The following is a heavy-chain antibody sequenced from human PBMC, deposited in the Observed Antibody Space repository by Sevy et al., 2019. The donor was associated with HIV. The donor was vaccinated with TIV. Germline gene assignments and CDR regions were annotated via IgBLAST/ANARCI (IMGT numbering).Heavy chain of an antibody. Sequence: GGSLRLSCAASGFTFSSHGMHWVRRAPGKGLEWVGLISFDGNKRYYPDSVKGRFTISRDNSKNTLYLQMNRLRAEDTAVYYCAKGEGYCSGGSCNPGVSWGQGTLVTVSS. D-gene: IGHD2-15*01. CDR2: ISFDGNKR. J-gene: IGHJ5*02. CDR3: AKGEGYCSGGSCNPGVS. CDR1: GFTFSSHG. V-gene: IGHV3-30*18.